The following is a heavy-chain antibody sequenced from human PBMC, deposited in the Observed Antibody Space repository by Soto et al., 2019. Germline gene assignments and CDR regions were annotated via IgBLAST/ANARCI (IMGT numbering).Heavy chain of an antibody. D-gene: IGHD3-3*01. CDR2: IKQDGSEK. CDR1: GFTFSSYW. J-gene: IGHJ4*02. CDR3: AREALITIFGVVTKHFDY. V-gene: IGHV3-7*01. Sequence: GGSLRLSCAASGFTFSSYWMSWVRQAPGKGLEWVANIKQDGSEKYYVDSVKGRFTISRDNAKNSLYLQMNSLRAEDTAVYYCAREALITIFGVVTKHFDYWGQGTLVTVSS.